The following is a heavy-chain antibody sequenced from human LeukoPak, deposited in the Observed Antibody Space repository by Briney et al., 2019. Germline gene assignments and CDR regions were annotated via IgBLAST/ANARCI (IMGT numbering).Heavy chain of an antibody. CDR3: ANLYVCRNYRAPSA. CDR1: GFTFSSYW. J-gene: IGHJ5*02. Sequence: GGSLRLSCAASGFTFSSYWMHWVPQAPGKGVVWVSRINGDGGSTTYADSVKGRFTISRDNAKNTLYLQMISLRAEDTAVYYCANLYVCRNYRAPSAWGQGTLVTVSS. CDR2: INGDGGST. V-gene: IGHV3-74*01. D-gene: IGHD3-16*02.